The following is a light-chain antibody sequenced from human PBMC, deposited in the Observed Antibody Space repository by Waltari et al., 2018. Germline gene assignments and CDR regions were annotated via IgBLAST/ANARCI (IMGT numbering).Light chain of an antibody. V-gene: IGLV2-11*01. CDR2: DVS. Sequence: QSALTQPRSGSASPGQSVTIPCSGTTSYLGRYNYVSWYQQPPGKAPNLMIYDVSKRPSGVPDRFSGSKSGNTASLTISGLQAEDEADYYCCSYAGSYTLYVFGTGTKVTVL. CDR1: TSYLGRYNY. CDR3: CSYAGSYTLYV. J-gene: IGLJ1*01.